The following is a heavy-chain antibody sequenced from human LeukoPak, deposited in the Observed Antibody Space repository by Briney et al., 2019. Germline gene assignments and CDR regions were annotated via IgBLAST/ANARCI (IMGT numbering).Heavy chain of an antibody. CDR2: INHSGST. D-gene: IGHD5-18*01. J-gene: IGHJ3*02. CDR1: GGSFSGYY. Sequence: SETLSLTCAVYGGSFSGYYWSWIRQPPGKGLEWIGEINHSGSTNCNPSLKSRVTISVDTSKNQFSLKLSSVTAADTAVYYCARGRKWIQLSKDGKFAFDIWGQGTMVTVSS. CDR3: ARGRKWIQLSKDGKFAFDI. V-gene: IGHV4-34*01.